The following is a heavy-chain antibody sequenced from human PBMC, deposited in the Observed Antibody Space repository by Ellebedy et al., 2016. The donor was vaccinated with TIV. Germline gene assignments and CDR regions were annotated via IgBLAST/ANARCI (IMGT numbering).Heavy chain of an antibody. V-gene: IGHV3-30*02. J-gene: IGHJ5*02. D-gene: IGHD3-9*01. CDR2: IRYDGSNK. CDR3: ARERREELRYFDWLLSNWFDP. CDR1: GFTFSAYG. Sequence: GESLKISCAASGFTFSAYGMHWVRQAPGKGLEWVTYIRYDGSNKYYADSVKGRFTISRDNSKNTLFLEMNSLRVEDTAVYRCARERREELRYFDWLLSNWFDPWGQGTLVIVSS.